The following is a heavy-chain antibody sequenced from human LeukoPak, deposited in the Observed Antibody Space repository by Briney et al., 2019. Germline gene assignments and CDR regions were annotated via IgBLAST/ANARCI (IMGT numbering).Heavy chain of an antibody. D-gene: IGHD3-3*01. V-gene: IGHV3-23*01. CDR1: GFTFSSYA. Sequence: PGGSLRLSCAASGFTFSSYAMNWVRQAPGKGLEWVSAISDSGGSTYYADSVKGRFTISRDNAKNSLYLQMNSLRAEDTAVYYCARARGEGITIFGVVINSDYYYYGMDVWGQGTTVTVSS. CDR3: ARARGEGITIFGVVINSDYYYYGMDV. CDR2: ISDSGGST. J-gene: IGHJ6*02.